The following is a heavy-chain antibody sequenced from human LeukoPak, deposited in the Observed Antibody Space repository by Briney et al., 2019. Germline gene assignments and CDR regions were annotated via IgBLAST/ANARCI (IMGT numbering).Heavy chain of an antibody. J-gene: IGHJ6*03. CDR1: GFTFSSYA. V-gene: IGHV3-30-3*01. D-gene: IGHD2-15*01. Sequence: PGRSLRLSCAAPGFTFSSYAMHWVRQAPGKGLEWVAVISYDGSNKYYADSVKGRFTISRDNSKNTLYLQMNSLRAEDTAVYYCARTPSWVYYMDVWGKGTTVTVSS. CDR3: ARTPSWVYYMDV. CDR2: ISYDGSNK.